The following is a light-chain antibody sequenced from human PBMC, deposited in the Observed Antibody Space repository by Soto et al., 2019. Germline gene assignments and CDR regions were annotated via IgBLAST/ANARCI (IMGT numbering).Light chain of an antibody. Sequence: EIVMTQSPATLSVSPGETATLSCRASQTVSSNLAWYQQKRGQAPRLLIYGASTSATGIPARFIGSGSGTEFTLTISSLQSEDFAVYYCQQYNKWVTFGPGTKVDIK. CDR1: QTVSSN. J-gene: IGKJ3*01. CDR3: QQYNKWVT. V-gene: IGKV3-15*01. CDR2: GAS.